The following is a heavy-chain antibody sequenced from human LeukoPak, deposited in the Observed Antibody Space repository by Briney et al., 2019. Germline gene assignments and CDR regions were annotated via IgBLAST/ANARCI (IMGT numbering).Heavy chain of an antibody. CDR2: IGYGGDT. CDR3: ARVGGSGSFDS. Sequence: GALRLSCAASGFTISSDSMHWIRQAPGKGLEYVSAIGYGGDTYYANSVKGRFTISRDISKNTLYLQMGSLRPEDMAVYYCARVGGSGSFDSWGQGTLVSVSS. V-gene: IGHV3-64*01. CDR1: GFTISSDS. J-gene: IGHJ4*02. D-gene: IGHD6-19*01.